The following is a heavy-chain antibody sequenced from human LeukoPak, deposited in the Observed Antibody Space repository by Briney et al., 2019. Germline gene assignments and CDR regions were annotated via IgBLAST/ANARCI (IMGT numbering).Heavy chain of an antibody. CDR2: IYSGGRT. J-gene: IGHJ3*02. CDR1: GFTVSSNY. Sequence: GGSLRLSCAASGFTVSSNYMSWVRQAPGKGLEWVSVIYSGGRTYYADSVKGRFTTSRDNSKNTLYLQMNSPRAEYTAVYYCARAPDGYEAFDIWGQGTMVTVSS. CDR3: ARAPDGYEAFDI. V-gene: IGHV3-66*01. D-gene: IGHD3-22*01.